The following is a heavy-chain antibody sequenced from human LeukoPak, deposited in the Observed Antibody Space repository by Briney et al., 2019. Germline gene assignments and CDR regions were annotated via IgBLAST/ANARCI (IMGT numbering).Heavy chain of an antibody. CDR1: GFTFSSYA. Sequence: PGGSLRLSCAASGFTFSSYAMSWVRQAPGKGLEWVSAISGSGGSTYYADSVKGRFTISRDNSKNTLYLQMNSLRAEDTAAYYCAKGLHKYCSSTSCYTGEYFQHWGQGTLVTVSS. CDR3: AKGLHKYCSSTSCYTGEYFQH. CDR2: ISGSGGST. J-gene: IGHJ1*01. D-gene: IGHD2-2*02. V-gene: IGHV3-23*01.